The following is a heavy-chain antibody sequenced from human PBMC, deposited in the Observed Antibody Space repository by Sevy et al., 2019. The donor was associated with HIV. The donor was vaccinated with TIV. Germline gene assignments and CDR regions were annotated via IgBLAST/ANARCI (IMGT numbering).Heavy chain of an antibody. J-gene: IGHJ4*02. D-gene: IGHD1-7*01. CDR1: GFTFSRYW. V-gene: IGHV3-74*01. Sequence: RGSLRLSCAASGFTFSRYWMHWVRQAPGKGLMWVSHIKDDGSRAFFADSVKGRFTISRDNAKNTVYLQMNRLRAEDAAVYYCARGELGGSTTYPDLDYWGLGTLVTVSS. CDR3: ARGELGGSTTYPDLDY. CDR2: IKDDGSRA.